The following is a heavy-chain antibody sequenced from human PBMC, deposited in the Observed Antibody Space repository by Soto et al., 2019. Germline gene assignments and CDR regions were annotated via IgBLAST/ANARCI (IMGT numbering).Heavy chain of an antibody. CDR2: ISGSGGNT. CDR1: GFTFSNYA. V-gene: IGHV3-23*01. J-gene: IGHJ4*02. Sequence: GGSLRLSCAASGFTFSNYAMNWVRQAPGKGLEWVSSISGSGGNTYYADSVKGRFTISRDNSKNTLYLQMNSLRAEDTAVYYCAKEVIVMITFGGVIVRTNPIDYWGQGTLVTVSS. D-gene: IGHD3-16*02. CDR3: AKEVIVMITFGGVIVRTNPIDY.